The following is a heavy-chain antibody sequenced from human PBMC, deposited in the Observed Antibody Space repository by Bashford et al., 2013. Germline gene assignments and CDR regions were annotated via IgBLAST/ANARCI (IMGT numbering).Heavy chain of an antibody. D-gene: IGHD3-22*01. CDR2: ITTSGART. J-gene: IGHJ4*02. V-gene: IGHV3-23*01. Sequence: VRQAPGKGLEWVSSITTSGARTFYADPVKGRFTISRDNSNNMLYLQMNSLRAEDTAVYYCANRAALSDSSGYYYGIDYWGQGTLVTVSS. CDR3: ANRAALSDSSGYYYGIDY.